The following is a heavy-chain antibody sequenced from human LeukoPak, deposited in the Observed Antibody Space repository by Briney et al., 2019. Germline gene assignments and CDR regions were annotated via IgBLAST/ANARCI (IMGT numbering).Heavy chain of an antibody. J-gene: IGHJ4*02. V-gene: IGHV3-49*03. D-gene: IGHD4-17*01. CDR1: GVTFDDDA. CDR3: TRNTVTVHFDY. Sequence: GRSLRLSCSACGVTFDDDAVSWFRQAPGKGLEWVGFIRSKAFGGTPEYAASVRGRFTISRDDSKSIAYLQMNSLKTEDTAVYYCTRNTVTVHFDYWSQGTLVTVSS. CDR2: IRSKAFGGTP.